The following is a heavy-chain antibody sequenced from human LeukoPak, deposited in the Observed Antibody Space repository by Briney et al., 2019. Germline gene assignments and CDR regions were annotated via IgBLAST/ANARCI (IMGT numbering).Heavy chain of an antibody. V-gene: IGHV4-39*07. D-gene: IGHD3-22*01. CDR3: ARDRRSVNYDSSGYYYNWFDP. CDR1: GGSISSSSYY. CDR2: IYYSGST. J-gene: IGHJ5*02. Sequence: SETLSLTCTVSGGSISSSSYYWGWIRQPPGKGLEWIGSIYYSGSTYYNPSLKSRVTISVDTSKNQFSLKLSSVTAADTAVYYCARDRRSVNYDSSGYYYNWFDPWGQGTLVTVSS.